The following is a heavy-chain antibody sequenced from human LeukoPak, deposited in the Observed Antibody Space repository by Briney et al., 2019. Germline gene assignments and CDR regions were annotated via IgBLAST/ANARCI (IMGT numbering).Heavy chain of an antibody. J-gene: IGHJ4*02. CDR3: ARSHPSGSYYNLNDY. CDR2: IFYSGST. Sequence: SETLSLTCTVSGGSISSSSYWGWIRQPPGKGLEWIGSIFYSGSTYYNPSLRSRVTISVDTSQNEFSLNLISVTAADTGVYYCARSHPSGSYYNLNDYWGQGTLVTVSS. CDR1: GGSISSSSY. V-gene: IGHV4-39*07. D-gene: IGHD3-10*01.